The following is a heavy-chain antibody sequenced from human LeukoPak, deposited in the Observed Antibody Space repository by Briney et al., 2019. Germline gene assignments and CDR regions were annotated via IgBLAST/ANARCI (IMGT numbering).Heavy chain of an antibody. J-gene: IGHJ6*03. D-gene: IGHD2-2*01. CDR3: ARSNRYCSSTSCYLKTGNYYMDV. CDR2: INPDSGGT. Sequence: ASVKVSCKASGYTFTGYYMHWVRQAPGQGLEWMGWINPDSGGTNYAQKFQGRVTMTRETSISTAYMELSRLRSDDTAVYYCARSNRYCSSTSCYLKTGNYYMDVWGKGTTVTVSS. CDR1: GYTFTGYY. V-gene: IGHV1-2*02.